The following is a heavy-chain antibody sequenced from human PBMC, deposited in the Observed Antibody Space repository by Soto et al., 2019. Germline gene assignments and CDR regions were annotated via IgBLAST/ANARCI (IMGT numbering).Heavy chain of an antibody. CDR2: INHSGST. CDR3: ARGKINGRWLGLGY. J-gene: IGHJ4*02. V-gene: IGHV4-34*01. CDR1: GGSFSGYY. D-gene: IGHD3-22*01. Sequence: QVQLQQWGAGLLKPSETLSLTCAVYGGSFSGYYWSWIRQPPGKGLEWIGEINHSGSTNYNPSLKSRVTISVDTSKNQFSLKLSSVTAADTAVYYCARGKINGRWLGLGYWGQGTLVTVSS.